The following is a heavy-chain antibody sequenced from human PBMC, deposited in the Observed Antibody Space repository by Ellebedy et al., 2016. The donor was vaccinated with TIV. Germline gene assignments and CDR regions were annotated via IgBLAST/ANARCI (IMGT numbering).Heavy chain of an antibody. V-gene: IGHV4-34*12. CDR3: ARVRRESLWFAESQYFFDY. D-gene: IGHD3-10*01. J-gene: IGHJ4*02. CDR1: GDSFSGYY. Sequence: MPGGSLRLSCAVYGDSFSGYYWSWLRQPPGKGLEWIGEVIHTGSTNYNPSLKSRVTISVDTSKNQFSLNLSSVTAADTAVYYCARVRRESLWFAESQYFFDYWGQGTLVTVSS. CDR2: VIHTGST.